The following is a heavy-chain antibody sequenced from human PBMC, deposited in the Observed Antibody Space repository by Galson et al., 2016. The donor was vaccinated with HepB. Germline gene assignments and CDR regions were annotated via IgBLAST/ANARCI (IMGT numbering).Heavy chain of an antibody. Sequence: SLRLSCAASGLIFSSYTMNWVRQAPGKGLEWVSSISSRNTTYYADSVKGRFTISRDNAKNSLYLQLNSLRAEDTAAYYCARDLYSSASWYPFDPWGQGTLVTVSS. D-gene: IGHD6-13*01. CDR3: ARDLYSSASWYPFDP. CDR2: ISSRNTT. V-gene: IGHV3-69-1*02. J-gene: IGHJ5*02. CDR1: GLIFSSYT.